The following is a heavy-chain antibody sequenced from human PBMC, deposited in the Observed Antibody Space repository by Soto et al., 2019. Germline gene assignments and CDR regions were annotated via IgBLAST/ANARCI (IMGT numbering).Heavy chain of an antibody. CDR1: GGSISSYY. CDR3: ARAVADTIAFDI. Sequence: QVQLQESGPGLVKPSETLSLTCTVSGGSISSYYWSWIRQPPGKGLEWIGYIYYSGSTNYNPSLKSRVTISVDPSKNQFSLKLSSVTAADTAVYYCARAVADTIAFDIWGQGTMVTVSS. CDR2: IYYSGST. V-gene: IGHV4-59*01. D-gene: IGHD6-19*01. J-gene: IGHJ3*02.